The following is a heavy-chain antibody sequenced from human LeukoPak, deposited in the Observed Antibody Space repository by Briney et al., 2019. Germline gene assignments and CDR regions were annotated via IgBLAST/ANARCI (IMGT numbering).Heavy chain of an antibody. D-gene: IGHD6-13*01. CDR2: INHSGST. CDR1: GGSFSGYY. V-gene: IGHV4-34*01. CDR3: ARGYVSSAAGTGWFDP. J-gene: IGHJ5*02. Sequence: SETLSLTCAVYGGSFSGYYWSWIRQPPGKGLEWIGEINHSGSTNYNPSLKSRVTISVDTSKNQFSLKLSSVTAADTAVYYCARGYVSSAAGTGWFDPWGQGTLVTVSS.